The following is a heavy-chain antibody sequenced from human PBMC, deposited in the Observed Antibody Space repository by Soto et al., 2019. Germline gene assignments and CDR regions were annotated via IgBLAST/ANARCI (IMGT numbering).Heavy chain of an antibody. D-gene: IGHD6-13*01. CDR1: GFTFSSYA. V-gene: IGHV3-30-3*01. J-gene: IGHJ6*02. CDR3: ARDVSSSWRGYYYYGMDV. CDR2: ISYDGSNK. Sequence: QVQLVESGGGVVQPGRSLRLSCAASGFTFSSYAMHWVRQAPGKGLEWVAVISYDGSNKYYADSVKGRFTISRDNSKNTLYLQMNSLRAEDTAVYYCARDVSSSWRGYYYYGMDVWGQGTTVTVSS.